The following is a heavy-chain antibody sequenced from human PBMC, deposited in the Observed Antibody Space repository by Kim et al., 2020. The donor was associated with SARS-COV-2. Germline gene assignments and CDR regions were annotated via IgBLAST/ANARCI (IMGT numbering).Heavy chain of an antibody. Sequence: SETLSLTCTVSGGSISSYYWSWIRQPPGKGLEWIGYIYYSGSTNYNPSLKSRVTISVDTSKNQFSLKLSSVTAADTAVYYCARHRVYCSSTSCFNYGMDVWGQGTTVTVSS. CDR1: GGSISSYY. CDR2: IYYSGST. D-gene: IGHD2-2*01. J-gene: IGHJ6*02. CDR3: ARHRVYCSSTSCFNYGMDV. V-gene: IGHV4-59*08.